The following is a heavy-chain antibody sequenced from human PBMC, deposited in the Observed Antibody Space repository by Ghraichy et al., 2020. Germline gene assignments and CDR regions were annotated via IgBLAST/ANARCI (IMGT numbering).Heavy chain of an antibody. Sequence: GSLSLTCTVSGGSISSTDYYCNWIRQSPGKGLEWIGGIYYTGSTYYNPSLKSRVTISVDTSKNQFSLNLGSVTAADTAVYYCARSYGSYVDWGQGTLVTVSS. V-gene: IGHV4-39*01. J-gene: IGHJ4*02. CDR3: ARSYGSYVD. CDR1: GGSISSTDYY. D-gene: IGHD3-10*01. CDR2: IYYTGST.